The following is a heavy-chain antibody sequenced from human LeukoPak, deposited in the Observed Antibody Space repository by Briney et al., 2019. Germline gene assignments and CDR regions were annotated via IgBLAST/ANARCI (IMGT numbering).Heavy chain of an antibody. CDR3: ARLRRGSRGPVAIDY. CDR2: NYYSGST. J-gene: IGHJ4*02. D-gene: IGHD5-12*01. V-gene: IGHV4-39*01. CDR1: GGSISSSSYY. Sequence: SETLSLTCTVSGGSISSSSYYWGWIRQPPGKGLEWIGSNYYSGSTYYNPSLKSRVTISVDTSKNQFSLKLSSVTAADTAVYYCARLRRGSRGPVAIDYWGQGTLVTVSS.